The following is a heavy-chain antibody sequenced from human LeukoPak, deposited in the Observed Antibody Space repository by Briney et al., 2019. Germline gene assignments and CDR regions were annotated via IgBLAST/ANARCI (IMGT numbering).Heavy chain of an antibody. CDR2: IYYSGST. Sequence: PSETLSLTCTVSGGSISSSSYYWGWIRQPPGKGLEWIGSIYYSGSTYYKSSLKSRVTISVDTSKNQFSLKLSSVTAADTAVYYCARAFYGSSWYHKEDFFDYWGQGTPVTVSS. J-gene: IGHJ4*02. V-gene: IGHV4-39*07. CDR1: GGSISSSSYY. D-gene: IGHD6-13*01. CDR3: ARAFYGSSWYHKEDFFDY.